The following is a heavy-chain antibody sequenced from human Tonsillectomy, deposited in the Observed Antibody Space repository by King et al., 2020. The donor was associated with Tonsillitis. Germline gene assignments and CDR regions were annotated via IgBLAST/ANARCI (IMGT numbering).Heavy chain of an antibody. CDR3: ATLCDIAGRGSSYFYMDV. CDR2: IQQDGSEK. CDR1: GFTFSSYW. Sequence: VQLVESGGGLVQPGGSLRLSCAASGFTFSSYWMNWVRQAPGKGLEWVANIQQDGSEKYYVDSVKGRFTISRDNAKNSLYLQMNSLRADDTAVYYCATLCDIAGRGSSYFYMDVWGKGTTVTVSS. J-gene: IGHJ6*03. V-gene: IGHV3-7*03. D-gene: IGHD6-13*01.